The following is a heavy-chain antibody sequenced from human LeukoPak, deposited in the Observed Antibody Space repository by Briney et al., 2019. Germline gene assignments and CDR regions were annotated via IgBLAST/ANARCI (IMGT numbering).Heavy chain of an antibody. V-gene: IGHV3-23*01. CDR2: ISGSGVYT. Sequence: PGGTLRLPCAASGFTFDSYGMNWVRQAPGKGLEWVSGISGSGVYTYYADSVKGRFTISRDNSKNTLYLVMNSLRVDDTAVYYCAKAVDLATISVDIWGQGTMVTVSS. D-gene: IGHD5-24*01. CDR3: AKAVDLATISVDI. CDR1: GFTFDSYG. J-gene: IGHJ3*02.